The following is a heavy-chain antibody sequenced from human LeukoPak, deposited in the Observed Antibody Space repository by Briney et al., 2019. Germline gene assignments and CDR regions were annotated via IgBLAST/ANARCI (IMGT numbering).Heavy chain of an antibody. J-gene: IGHJ1*01. CDR2: INHSGST. Sequence: SETLSLTCAVYGGSFSGYYWSWIRQPPGKGLEWIGEINHSGSTNYNPSPKSRVTISVDTSKNQFSLKLSSVTAADTAVYYCAAREVTRTFQHWGQGTLVTVSS. CDR1: GGSFSGYY. D-gene: IGHD2-21*02. V-gene: IGHV4-34*01. CDR3: AAREVTRTFQH.